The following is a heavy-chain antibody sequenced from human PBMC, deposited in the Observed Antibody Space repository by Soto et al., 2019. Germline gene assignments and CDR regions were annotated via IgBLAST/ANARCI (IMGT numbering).Heavy chain of an antibody. J-gene: IGHJ4*02. CDR3: TTVFEY. Sequence: EVQLVESGGGLVQPGGSLRLSCAASGIIFTNYWMHWVRQAPGEGLVWVSRIAHDGSGTSYADSVKGRFTISRDNAKNTVYLQMNSLRAEETPVYYCTTVFEYWCQGTLVTVSS. CDR2: IAHDGSGT. V-gene: IGHV3-74*01. CDR1: GIIFTNYW.